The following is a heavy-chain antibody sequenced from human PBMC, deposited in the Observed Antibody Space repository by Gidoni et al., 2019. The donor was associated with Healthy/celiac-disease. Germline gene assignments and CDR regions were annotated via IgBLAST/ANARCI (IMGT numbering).Heavy chain of an antibody. CDR1: GGSISSGDYY. D-gene: IGHD2-15*01. CDR2: IYYSGST. Sequence: QVQLQESGPGLGKPSQTLSLTCTVPGGSISSGDYYWSWIRQPPGKGLEWIGYIYYSGSTYYNPSLKSRVTISVDTSKNQFSLELSSVTAADTAVYYCARFPGWPGPDKYFDYWGQGTLVTVSS. V-gene: IGHV4-30-4*01. CDR3: ARFPGWPGPDKYFDY. J-gene: IGHJ4*02.